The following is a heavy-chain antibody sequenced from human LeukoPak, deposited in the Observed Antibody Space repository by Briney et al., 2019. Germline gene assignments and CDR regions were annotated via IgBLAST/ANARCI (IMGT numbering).Heavy chain of an antibody. J-gene: IGHJ4*02. CDR1: GYTFTGYY. D-gene: IGHD1-26*01. CDR3: ARVIVGATCYGY. V-gene: IGHV1-2*02. Sequence: ASVKVSCKASGYTFTGYYMHWVRQAPGQGLEWMGWINPNSGDTNYAQKFQGRVSMTRDTSISTAYMELSRLKSDDTAVYYCARVIVGATCYGYWGQGTLVTVSS. CDR2: INPNSGDT.